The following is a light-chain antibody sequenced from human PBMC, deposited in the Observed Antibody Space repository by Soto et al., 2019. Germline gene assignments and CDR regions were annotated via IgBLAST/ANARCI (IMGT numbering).Light chain of an antibody. Sequence: QSVLTQPPSVSAAPGQKVTISCSASTSNIGNNYVSWYQQLPGTAPKLLIYDNDKRPSGIPDRFSGSKSGTSAALGITGLQTGDEADYYCGTWDSSLNIVMFGGGTKLTVL. V-gene: IGLV1-51*01. CDR3: GTWDSSLNIVM. CDR2: DND. J-gene: IGLJ3*02. CDR1: TSNIGNNY.